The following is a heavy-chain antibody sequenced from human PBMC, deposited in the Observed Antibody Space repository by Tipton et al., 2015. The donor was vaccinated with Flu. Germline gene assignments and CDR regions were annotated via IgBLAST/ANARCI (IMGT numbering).Heavy chain of an antibody. CDR3: ARHTGDSVRGIIDC. CDR2: IYHSGST. V-gene: IGHV4-38-2*01. CDR1: GYSISSGYY. J-gene: IGHJ4*02. D-gene: IGHD3-10*02. Sequence: TLSLTCVVPGYSISSGYYWGWVRQPPGKGLEWIGTIYHSGSTYYNPSLKSRVTISVDTSKNQFSLKLSSVTAADTAVYYCARHTGDSVRGIIDCWGQGTLVTVSS.